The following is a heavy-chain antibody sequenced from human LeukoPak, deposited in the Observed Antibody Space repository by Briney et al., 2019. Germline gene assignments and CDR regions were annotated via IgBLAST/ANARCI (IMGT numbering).Heavy chain of an antibody. CDR2: INHSGST. Sequence: SETLCLTCAVYGGSFSGYYWSWIRQPPGKGLEWIGEINHSGSTNYNPSLKSRVTISVDTSKNQFSLKLSSVTAADTAVYYCARLPAWFPHFGEGDYWGQGTLVTVSS. J-gene: IGHJ4*02. CDR1: GGSFSGYY. D-gene: IGHD3-10*01. V-gene: IGHV4-34*01. CDR3: ARLPAWFPHFGEGDY.